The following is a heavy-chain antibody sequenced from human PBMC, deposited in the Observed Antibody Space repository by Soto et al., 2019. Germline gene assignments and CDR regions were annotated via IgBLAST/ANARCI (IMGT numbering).Heavy chain of an antibody. CDR1: SGSITSSNW. V-gene: IGHV4-4*02. D-gene: IGHD3-10*01. J-gene: IGHJ4*02. CDR2: ISHSGST. CDR3: ARGLGVRGVLFDY. Sequence: QVQLQESGPGLVKPSGTLSLTCAVCSGSITSSNWCSWVRQPPGKGLEWIGEISHSGSTNYNPSLKSRVTISVDKSKNQFSLKLSSVTAADTAVYYCARGLGVRGVLFDYWGQGTLVTVSS.